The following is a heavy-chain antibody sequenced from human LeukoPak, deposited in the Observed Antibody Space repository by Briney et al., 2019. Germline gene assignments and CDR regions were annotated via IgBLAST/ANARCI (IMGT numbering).Heavy chain of an antibody. CDR2: ISSSGCTI. CDR3: AGYSSGWFGSFDI. D-gene: IGHD6-19*01. J-gene: IGHJ3*02. V-gene: IGHV3-11*04. Sequence: GGSLRLSCAASGFTFSDYYMSWIRQAPGKGLEWVSYISSSGCTIYYADSVKGRFTISRDNAKNSLYLQMSSLRAEDTAVYYCAGYSSGWFGSFDIWGQGTMVTVSS. CDR1: GFTFSDYY.